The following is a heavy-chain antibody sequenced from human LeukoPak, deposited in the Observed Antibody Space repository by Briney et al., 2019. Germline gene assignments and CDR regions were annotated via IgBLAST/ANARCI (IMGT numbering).Heavy chain of an antibody. CDR3: ARDFMYNVNCAGC. V-gene: IGHV3-53*01. CDR2: IYSGGTT. J-gene: IGHJ4*02. CDR1: GFTVSSNY. D-gene: IGHD1-14*01. Sequence: GGSLRLSCAASGFTVSSNYINWVRQAPGKGLEWVSLIYSGGTTYYADSVKGRFTISRDNSKNTLYLQMNSLRAEDTAVYYCARDFMYNVNCAGCWGQGTLVTVSS.